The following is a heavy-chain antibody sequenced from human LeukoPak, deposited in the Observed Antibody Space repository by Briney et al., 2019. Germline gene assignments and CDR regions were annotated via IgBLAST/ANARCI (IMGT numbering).Heavy chain of an antibody. CDR2: INSRGTT. Sequence: SETLSLTCSVSDGSISTDDYYWGWIRQPPGKGLEWIGSINSRGTTYYNPSLKTRVTLSVDTSKNDFSLNLRSVTAADTAFYFCARLRGSYKLPYYFDSWGQGTLVPVSS. V-gene: IGHV4-39*02. D-gene: IGHD3-16*01. CDR1: DGSISTDDYY. CDR3: ARLRGSYKLPYYFDS. J-gene: IGHJ4*02.